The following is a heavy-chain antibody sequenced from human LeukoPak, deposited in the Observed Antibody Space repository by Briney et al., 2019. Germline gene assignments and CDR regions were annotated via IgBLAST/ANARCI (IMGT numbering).Heavy chain of an antibody. Sequence: SETLSLTCTVSGGSISSSSYYWGWIHQPPGKGLEWIGSIYYSGSTYYNPSLKSRVTISVDTSKNQFSLKLSSVTAADTAVYYCARPPYYYDSSGSLWGQGTLVTVSS. V-gene: IGHV4-39*01. CDR1: GGSISSSSYY. CDR3: ARPPYYYDSSGSL. CDR2: IYYSGST. D-gene: IGHD3-22*01. J-gene: IGHJ4*02.